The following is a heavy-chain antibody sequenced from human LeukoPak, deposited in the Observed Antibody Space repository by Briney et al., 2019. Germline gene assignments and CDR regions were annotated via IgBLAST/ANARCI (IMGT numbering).Heavy chain of an antibody. D-gene: IGHD3-22*01. CDR3: ARQPYDGSAYFPF. CDR1: GYTFTSYD. Sequence: ASVKVSCKASGYTFTSYDINWVRQATGQGLEWMGWMNPNSGNTGYAQKFQGRVTMTRNTSISTAYMELRSLRSDDTAMYYCARQPYDGSAYFPFWGQGTPVTVSS. J-gene: IGHJ4*02. V-gene: IGHV1-8*01. CDR2: MNPNSGNT.